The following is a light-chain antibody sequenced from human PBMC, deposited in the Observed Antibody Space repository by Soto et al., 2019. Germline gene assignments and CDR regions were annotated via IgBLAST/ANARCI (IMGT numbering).Light chain of an antibody. J-gene: IGKJ4*01. Sequence: DIVMTQSPDSLAVSLGERATINCKSSQSVLSSSNNKHSLAWYQQKPGQPPKLLIYWASTRESGVPDRFSGSGSGTDFTLTISSLQAEDVAVYYCQQYYSTPLTFGGGTKVEIK. V-gene: IGKV4-1*01. CDR2: WAS. CDR3: QQYYSTPLT. CDR1: QSVLSSSNNKHS.